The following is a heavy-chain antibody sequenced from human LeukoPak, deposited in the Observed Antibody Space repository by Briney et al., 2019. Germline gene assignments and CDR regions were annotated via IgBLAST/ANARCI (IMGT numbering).Heavy chain of an antibody. J-gene: IGHJ6*04. CDR2: IIPIFGTA. V-gene: IGHV1-69*06. CDR3: ARVRSSSSWTQNYYYYYGMDV. Sequence: SVKVSCKASGGTLSSYTISWVGQARGQGLEWMGGIIPIFGTANYAQKFQGRVTITADKSTSTAYMELSSLRSEDTAVYYCARVRSSSSWTQNYYYYYGMDVWGKGTTVTVSS. D-gene: IGHD6-13*01. CDR1: GGTLSSYT.